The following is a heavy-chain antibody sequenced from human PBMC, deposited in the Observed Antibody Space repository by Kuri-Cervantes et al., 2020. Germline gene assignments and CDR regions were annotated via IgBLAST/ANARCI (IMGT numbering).Heavy chain of an antibody. Sequence: GGSLRLSCAASGFTFSDYSMNWVRQAPGKGLEWVSYISSTSIAIYYADSVKGRFTISRDNAKNSLYLQMNSLRVEDTAVYYCARDRGYSGYGTDYWGQGTLVTVSS. CDR1: GFTFSDYS. D-gene: IGHD5-12*01. J-gene: IGHJ4*02. CDR2: ISSTSIAI. CDR3: ARDRGYSGYGTDY. V-gene: IGHV3-48*01.